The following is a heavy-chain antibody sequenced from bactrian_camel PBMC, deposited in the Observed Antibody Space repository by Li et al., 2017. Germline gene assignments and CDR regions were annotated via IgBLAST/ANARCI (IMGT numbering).Heavy chain of an antibody. CDR2: IVTSGEAT. CDR1: GSFPSSYC. V-gene: IGHV3S1*01. Sequence: HVQLVESGGGPVQAGGSLRLSCAVSGSFPSSYCMGWFRQAPGKEREGVAAIVTSGEATYYADSVKGRFTFSRDNAENTAYLQMNSLQSDDTALYYCTTDPWGSASFDGWGQGT. J-gene: IGHJ3*01. CDR3: TTDPWGSASFDG. D-gene: IGHD3*01.